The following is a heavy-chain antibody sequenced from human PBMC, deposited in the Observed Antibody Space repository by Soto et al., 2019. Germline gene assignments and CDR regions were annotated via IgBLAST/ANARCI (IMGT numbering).Heavy chain of an antibody. J-gene: IGHJ3*02. CDR3: ERHRRYSYGYVSAFDI. CDR2: IDPTDSYT. Sequence: EVQLVQSGAEVKKPGESLNISCKGSGYSFTSYWISWVRQMPGKGLEWMGRIDPTDSYTNYSPSFQGHVTISADKSISTAYLQWSSLKPSDTAMYYCERHRRYSYGYVSAFDIWGQGTMVTVSS. V-gene: IGHV5-10-1*01. D-gene: IGHD5-18*01. CDR1: GYSFTSYW.